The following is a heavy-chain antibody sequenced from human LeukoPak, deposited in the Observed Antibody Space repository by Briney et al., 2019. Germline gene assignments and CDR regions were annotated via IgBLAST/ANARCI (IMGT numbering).Heavy chain of an antibody. CDR3: ARRAKMATPMEDYYYGMDV. V-gene: IGHV1-69*06. CDR2: IIPIFGTA. J-gene: IGHJ6*02. D-gene: IGHD5-24*01. Sequence: GASVKVSCKASGGTFSSYAISWVRQAPGQGLEWMGAIIPIFGTANYAQKFQGRVTITADKSTSTAYMEPSSLRSEDTAVYYCARRAKMATPMEDYYYGMDVWGQGTTVTVSS. CDR1: GGTFSSYA.